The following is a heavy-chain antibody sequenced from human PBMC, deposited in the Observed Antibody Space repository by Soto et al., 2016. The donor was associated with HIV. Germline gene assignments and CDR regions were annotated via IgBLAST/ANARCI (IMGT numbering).Heavy chain of an antibody. CDR3: ARDPGYYDSSGYTTLFDY. CDR2: ISSSSSYI. CDR1: GFTFSSYS. Sequence: EVQLVESGGGLVKPGGSLRLSCAASGFTFSSYSMNWVRQAPGKGLEWVSSISSSSSYIYYADSVKGRFTISRDNAKNSLYLQMNSLRAEDTAVYYCARDPGYYDSSGYTTLFDYWGQGTLVTVS. D-gene: IGHD3-22*01. V-gene: IGHV3-21*01. J-gene: IGHJ4*02.